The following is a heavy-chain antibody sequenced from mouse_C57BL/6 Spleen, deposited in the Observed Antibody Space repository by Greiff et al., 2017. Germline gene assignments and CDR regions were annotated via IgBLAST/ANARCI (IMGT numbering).Heavy chain of an antibody. V-gene: IGHV5-4*01. CDR1: GFTFSSYA. CDR2: ISDGGSYT. CDR3: ARVNYYGSLWAMDY. D-gene: IGHD1-1*01. J-gene: IGHJ4*01. Sequence: EVHLVESGGGLVKPGGSLKLSCAASGFTFSSYAMSWVRQTPEKRLEWVATISDGGSYTYYPDNVKGRFTISRDNTKNNLYLQMSHLQTEDTAVYYCARVNYYGSLWAMDYWGQGTSGTVSS.